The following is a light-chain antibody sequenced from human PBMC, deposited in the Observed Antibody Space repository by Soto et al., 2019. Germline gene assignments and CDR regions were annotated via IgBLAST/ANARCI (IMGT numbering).Light chain of an antibody. J-gene: IGKJ5*01. V-gene: IGKV3-11*01. Sequence: IVLTQSPATLSLSPGDRATLSCKASQSISKFLAWYQQKPGQSPSLLMYEASNRATAIPARFSGSGSGTDFTLTISSLEPEDFAVYYCQQRSNGITVGQGTRLEIK. CDR1: QSISKF. CDR2: EAS. CDR3: QQRSNGIT.